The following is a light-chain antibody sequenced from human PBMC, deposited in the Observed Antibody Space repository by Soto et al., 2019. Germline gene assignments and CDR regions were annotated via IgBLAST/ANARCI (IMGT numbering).Light chain of an antibody. CDR2: WAS. Sequence: DIVMTQSPDSLAVSLGERATINCRSSQTIFYSSNRKDYLAWYQQKPGQPPRVLIYWASTRESGVPDRFSGSGSVTDFTLTITNLQAEDVGVYYCQQYSTSPWTFGQGANVEIK. CDR3: QQYSTSPWT. J-gene: IGKJ1*01. V-gene: IGKV4-1*01. CDR1: QTIFYSSNRKDY.